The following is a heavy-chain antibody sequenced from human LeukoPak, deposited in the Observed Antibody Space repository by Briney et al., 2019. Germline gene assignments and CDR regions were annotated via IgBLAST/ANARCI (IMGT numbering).Heavy chain of an antibody. Sequence: SQTLSLTCAVSGGSISSGGYSWSWIRQPPGKGLEWIGYIYHSGSTYYNPSLKSRVTISVDRSKNQFSLKLSSVTAADTAVYYCARAREGEPYYFDYWGQGTLVTVSS. CDR2: IYHSGST. D-gene: IGHD1-26*01. CDR1: GGSISSGGYS. CDR3: ARAREGEPYYFDY. V-gene: IGHV4-30-2*01. J-gene: IGHJ4*02.